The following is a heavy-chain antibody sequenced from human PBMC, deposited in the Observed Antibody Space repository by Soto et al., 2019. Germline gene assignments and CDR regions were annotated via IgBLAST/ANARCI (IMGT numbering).Heavy chain of an antibody. CDR3: ARAHGGHADY. CDR1: GGSISSYY. V-gene: IGHV4-59*01. D-gene: IGHD5-12*01. Sequence: SETLSLTCTVSGGSISSYYWSWIRQPPGKGLEWIGYIYYSGSTNYNPSLKSRVTISVDTSKNQFSLKLSSVTAADTAVYYCARAHGGHADYWGQGALVIVSS. J-gene: IGHJ4*02. CDR2: IYYSGST.